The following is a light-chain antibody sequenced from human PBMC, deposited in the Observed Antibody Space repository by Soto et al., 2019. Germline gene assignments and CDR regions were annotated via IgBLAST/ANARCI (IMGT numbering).Light chain of an antibody. CDR3: QQYGSSPPYT. CDR2: GSS. J-gene: IGKJ2*01. V-gene: IGKV3-20*01. CDR1: QTVSNNY. Sequence: EVVLTQSPGTLSLSPGERATLSCRASQTVSNNYLAWYQQQPGQAPRLLIFGSSDRATAIPDWFSGSGSGTDFTITISRLEPEYFAVYYCQQYGSSPPYTFGQGTKLEIK.